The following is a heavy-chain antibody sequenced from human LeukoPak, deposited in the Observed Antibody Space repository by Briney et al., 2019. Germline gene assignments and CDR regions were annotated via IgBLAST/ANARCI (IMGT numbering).Heavy chain of an antibody. CDR1: VVSMNGYY. D-gene: IGHD1-14*01. Sequence: SETLSLTCSVSVVSMNGYYWSWLRQSAGNRLEWIGHVDSSGNTNYNPSLKSRVTISVDTSKNQFSLRLNSVTATDTAVYYCARLNKPGWFDPWGQGTLVTVSS. V-gene: IGHV4-4*08. J-gene: IGHJ5*02. CDR2: VDSSGNT. CDR3: ARLNKPGWFDP.